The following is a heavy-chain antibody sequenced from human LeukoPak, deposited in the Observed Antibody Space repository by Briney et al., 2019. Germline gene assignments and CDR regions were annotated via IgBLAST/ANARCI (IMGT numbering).Heavy chain of an antibody. J-gene: IGHJ4*02. V-gene: IGHV3-23*01. CDR3: AKPPPTTGSEGPEYYFDY. CDR2: ISGSGGST. Sequence: GGSLRLSCAASGFTFSSYAMSWVRQAPGKGLEWVSAISGSGGSTYYADSVKGWFTISRDNSKNTLYLQMNSLRAEDTAVYYCAKPPPTTGSEGPEYYFDYWGQGTLVTVSS. CDR1: GFTFSSYA. D-gene: IGHD6-19*01.